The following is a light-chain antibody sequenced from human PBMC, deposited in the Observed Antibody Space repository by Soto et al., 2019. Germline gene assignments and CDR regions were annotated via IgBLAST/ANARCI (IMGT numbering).Light chain of an antibody. CDR2: EVS. CDR1: SSDVGGYNY. V-gene: IGLV2-8*01. CDR3: SSYAGSTVV. Sequence: QPVLTQPPSASGSPGQSVTISCTGTSSDVGGYNYVSWYLQHPGKAPKLMIYEVSKRPPGVPDRFSGSKSGNTASLTVSGLQAEDEADYYCSSYAGSTVVFGGGTKLTVL. J-gene: IGLJ2*01.